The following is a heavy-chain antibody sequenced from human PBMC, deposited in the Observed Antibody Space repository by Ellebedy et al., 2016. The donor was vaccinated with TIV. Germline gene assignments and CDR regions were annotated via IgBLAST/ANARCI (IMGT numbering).Heavy chain of an antibody. J-gene: IGHJ5*02. CDR3: ARWFGELLYVRWFDP. CDR1: GSSVNTDY. D-gene: IGHD3-10*01. Sequence: GSLRLSCAVSGSSVNTDYMSWVRQAPGKGPEWIGEIYHTGSTNYNPSLKSRVTISIDNSRNHFSLRLSSVTAADTAVYYCARWFGELLYVRWFDPWGQGTLVTVSS. CDR2: IYHTGST. V-gene: IGHV4-4*02.